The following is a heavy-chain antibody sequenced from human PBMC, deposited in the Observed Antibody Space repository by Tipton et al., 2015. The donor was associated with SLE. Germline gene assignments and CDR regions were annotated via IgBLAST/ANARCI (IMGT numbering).Heavy chain of an antibody. CDR1: GGSISSYY. J-gene: IGHJ4*02. Sequence: TLSLTCTVSGGSISSYYWSWIRQPPGKGLEWIGYIYYSGSTNYNPSLKSRVTMSVDTSKRQFSLKLSSVTAADTAVYYCARDKNYRYFDYWGQGTLVTVSS. V-gene: IGHV4-59*01. D-gene: IGHD1-7*01. CDR3: ARDKNYRYFDY. CDR2: IYYSGST.